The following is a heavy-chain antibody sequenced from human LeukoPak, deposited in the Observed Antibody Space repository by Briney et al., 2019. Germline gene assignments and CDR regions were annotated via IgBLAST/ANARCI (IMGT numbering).Heavy chain of an antibody. Sequence: GGSLRLSCAASGFTFSSYTMNWVRQAPGKGLEWVSYITSSGSTVYYADSVKGRFTISRDNAKNSLYLQMQSPTAEDTAMYFCARVGSSSKYYYYMDVWGKGTTVTVSS. CDR1: GFTFSSYT. V-gene: IGHV3-48*04. CDR3: ARVGSSSKYYYYMDV. D-gene: IGHD3-10*01. CDR2: ITSSGSTV. J-gene: IGHJ6*03.